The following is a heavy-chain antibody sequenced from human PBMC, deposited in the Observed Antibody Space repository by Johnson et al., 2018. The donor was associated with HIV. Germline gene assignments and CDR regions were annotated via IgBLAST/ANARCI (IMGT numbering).Heavy chain of an antibody. J-gene: IGHJ3*02. Sequence: MQLVESGGGLVQPGGSLRLSCAASGFTFSSYWMHWVRQAPGKGLVWVSRINSDGSSTSYADSVKGRFTISRDNSKNTLYLQMSSLTAEDTAEYYCAKVLYESSGYYFDAFDIWGQGTTVTVSS. D-gene: IGHD3-22*01. CDR1: GFTFSSYW. CDR3: AKVLYESSGYYFDAFDI. CDR2: INSDGSST. V-gene: IGHV3-74*02.